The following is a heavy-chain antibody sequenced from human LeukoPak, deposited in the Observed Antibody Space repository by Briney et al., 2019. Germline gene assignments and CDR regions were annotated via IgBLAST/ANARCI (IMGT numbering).Heavy chain of an antibody. D-gene: IGHD1-14*01. CDR3: ARHEPVITLSSYYYGMDV. Sequence: GGSLRLSCAASGCTFSTYSMNWVRQAPGKGLEWVSSISTSSTYIYYADSVKGRFTISRDNAKNSLYLQMNSLRAEDTAVYYCARHEPVITLSSYYYGMDVWGPGTTVTVSS. V-gene: IGHV3-21*01. J-gene: IGHJ6*02. CDR1: GCTFSTYS. CDR2: ISTSSTYI.